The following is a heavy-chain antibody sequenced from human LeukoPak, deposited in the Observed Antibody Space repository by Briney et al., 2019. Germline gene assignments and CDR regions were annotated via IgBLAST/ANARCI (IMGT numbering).Heavy chain of an antibody. CDR1: GFTFSDYY. CDR2: ISSSGSNT. V-gene: IGHV3-11*01. D-gene: IGHD3-22*01. Sequence: GGSLRVSCAASGFTFSDYYMSWIRQAPGKGLEWVSYISSSGSNTYYADSVKGRFTISRDNAKNSLYLQMNSLRAEDTAVYYCARDSSSGYHYWFDPWGQGTLVTVSS. CDR3: ARDSSSGYHYWFDP. J-gene: IGHJ5*02.